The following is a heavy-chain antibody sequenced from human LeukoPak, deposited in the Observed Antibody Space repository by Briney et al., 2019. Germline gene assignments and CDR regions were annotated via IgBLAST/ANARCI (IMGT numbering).Heavy chain of an antibody. D-gene: IGHD2-21*01. V-gene: IGHV3-7*01. CDR1: GFTFSSYW. J-gene: IGHJ4*02. CDR2: IKQDGSEK. Sequence: PGGSLRLSCAASGFTFSSYWMSWVRQAPGKGLEWVANIKQDGSEKYYVDSVKGRFTISRDNAKNTLYLQMNSLRAEDTAVYYCARGAVVIATPPLYWGQGTLVTVSS. CDR3: ARGAVVIATPPLY.